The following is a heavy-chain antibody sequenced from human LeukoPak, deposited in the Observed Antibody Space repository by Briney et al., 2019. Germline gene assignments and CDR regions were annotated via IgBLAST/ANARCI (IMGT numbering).Heavy chain of an antibody. CDR2: INHSGST. J-gene: IGHJ5*02. Sequence: SETLSLTCAVYGVSFSGYYWSWIRQPPGKGLEWIGEINHSGSTNYNPSLKSRVTISVDTSRNQFSLNLSSVTAADTAVYYCARHYGPWGQGTLVAVSS. CDR3: ARHYGP. CDR1: GVSFSGYY. V-gene: IGHV4-34*01. D-gene: IGHD3-16*01.